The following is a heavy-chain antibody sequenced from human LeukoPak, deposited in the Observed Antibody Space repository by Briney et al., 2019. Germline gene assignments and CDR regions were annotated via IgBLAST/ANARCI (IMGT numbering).Heavy chain of an antibody. CDR2: ISINTDT. CDR1: GIAVIGNY. J-gene: IGHJ4*02. D-gene: IGHD1-1*01. V-gene: IGHV3-53*01. CDR3: AIAQSCDDLFDS. Sequence: GGSLRLSCAAWGIAVIGNYMSWVRQPPGKGLEGVSFISINTDTFYADSVRGRFTISRDNSKNTLFLQMNSLRDEDSAVYYCAIAQSCDDLFDSWGQGTLVTVSS.